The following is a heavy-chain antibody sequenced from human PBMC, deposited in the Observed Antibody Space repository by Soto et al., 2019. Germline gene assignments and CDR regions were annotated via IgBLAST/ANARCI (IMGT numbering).Heavy chain of an antibody. V-gene: IGHV3-30*03. J-gene: IGHJ4*02. Sequence: GSLRLSCASSDFDFSSYGIHWVRQAPGKGLEWVAASSYDGRETFYADSAKGRFTVSKEMSKNTAFLQMNALRHDDTAVYFCARDSGWPILNFDNWGQGTPVTVSS. CDR2: SSYDGRET. CDR1: DFDFSSYG. D-gene: IGHD3-10*01. CDR3: ARDSGWPILNFDN.